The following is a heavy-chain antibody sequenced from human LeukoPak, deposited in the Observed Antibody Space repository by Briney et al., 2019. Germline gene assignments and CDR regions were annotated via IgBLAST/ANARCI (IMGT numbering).Heavy chain of an antibody. CDR1: GFTFSSYG. CDR3: ARSHHSSMVRGVIMFDY. J-gene: IGHJ4*02. V-gene: IGHV3-30*03. CDR2: ISYDGSNK. D-gene: IGHD3-10*01. Sequence: GGSLRLSCAASGFTFSSYGMHWVRQAPGKGLEWVAVISYDGSNKYYADSVKGRFTISRDNAKNSLYLQMNSLRAEDTAVYYCARSHHSSMVRGVIMFDYWGQGTLVTVSS.